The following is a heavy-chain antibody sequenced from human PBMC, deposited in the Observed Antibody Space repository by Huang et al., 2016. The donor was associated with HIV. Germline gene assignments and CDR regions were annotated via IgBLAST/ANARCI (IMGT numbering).Heavy chain of an antibody. D-gene: IGHD3-22*01. Sequence: QVQLVESGGGVVQPGRSLRLSCAASGFTFSRYAMHWVRQAPGKGRGWVAVISYDGSNKYYADSGKGRFTISRDNSKNTLYLQMNSLRAEDTAVYYCARDYYDSSGYFDAFDIWGQGTMVTVSS. CDR3: ARDYYDSSGYFDAFDI. CDR1: GFTFSRYA. J-gene: IGHJ3*02. V-gene: IGHV3-30*16. CDR2: ISYDGSNK.